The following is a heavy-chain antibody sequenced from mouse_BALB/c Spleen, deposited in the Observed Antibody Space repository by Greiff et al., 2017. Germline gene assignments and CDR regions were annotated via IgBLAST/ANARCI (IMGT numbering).Heavy chain of an antibody. CDR2: ISSGGST. Sequence: EVQRVESGGGLVKPGGSLKLSCAASGFTFSSYAMSWVRQTPEKRLEWVASISSGGSTYYPDSVKGRFTISRDNARNILYLQMSSLRSEDTAMYYCAREYYGYDAMDYWGQGTSVTVSS. V-gene: IGHV5-6-5*01. CDR3: AREYYGYDAMDY. J-gene: IGHJ4*01. CDR1: GFTFSSYA. D-gene: IGHD1-2*01.